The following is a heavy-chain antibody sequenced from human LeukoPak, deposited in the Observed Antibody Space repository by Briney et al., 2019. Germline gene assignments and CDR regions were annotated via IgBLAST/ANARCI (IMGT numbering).Heavy chain of an antibody. Sequence: GGSLRLSCAASGFSFSGYAMHWVRQAPGKGLEWVAFIRYDGSNKYYADSVKGRFTISRDNSKNTLYLQMNSLRAEDTAVYYCAKDRGIAAATFDYWGQGTLVTVSS. CDR3: AKDRGIAAATFDY. V-gene: IGHV3-30*02. J-gene: IGHJ4*02. D-gene: IGHD6-13*01. CDR1: GFSFSGYA. CDR2: IRYDGSNK.